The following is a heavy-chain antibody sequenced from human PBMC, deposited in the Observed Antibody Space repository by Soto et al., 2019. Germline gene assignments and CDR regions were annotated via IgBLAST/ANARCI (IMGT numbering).Heavy chain of an antibody. Sequence: GGSLRLSCAASGFTFSSYGMHWVRQAPGKGLEWVAVISYDGSNKYYADSVKGRFTISRDNSKNTLYLQMNSLRAEDTAVYYCAKDTPEVHDFWSGLGARRRFDPWGQGTLVTVSS. CDR3: AKDTPEVHDFWSGLGARRRFDP. D-gene: IGHD3-3*01. J-gene: IGHJ5*02. V-gene: IGHV3-30*18. CDR1: GFTFSSYG. CDR2: ISYDGSNK.